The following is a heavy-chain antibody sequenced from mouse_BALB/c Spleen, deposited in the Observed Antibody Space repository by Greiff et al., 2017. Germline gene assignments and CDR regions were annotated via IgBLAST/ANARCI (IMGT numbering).Heavy chain of an antibody. CDR3: ARVGFPYAMDY. J-gene: IGHJ4*01. V-gene: IGHV5-6-3*01. Sequence: DVHLVESGGGLVQPGGSLKLSCAASGFTFSSYGMSWVRQTPDKRLELVATINSNGGSTYYPDSVKGRFTISRDNAKNTLYLQMSSLKSEDTAMYYCARVGFPYAMDYWGQGTSVTVSS. CDR1: GFTFSSYG. CDR2: INSNGGST.